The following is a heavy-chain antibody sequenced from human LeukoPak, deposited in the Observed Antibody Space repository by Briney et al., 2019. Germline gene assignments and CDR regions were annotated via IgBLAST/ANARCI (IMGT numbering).Heavy chain of an antibody. CDR2: IKQDGSQK. CDR1: GFTFSNYW. D-gene: IGHD6-19*01. J-gene: IGHJ4*02. CDR3: ARVIYSGWEGELSD. V-gene: IGHV3-7*05. Sequence: HTGGSLRLSCAASGFTFSNYWMAWVRQAPGKGLEWVANIKQDGSQKYYGDSMEGRLTISRDNAKSSVFLQMNSLRAEDTAVYYCARVIYSGWEGELSDWGQGTLVTVSS.